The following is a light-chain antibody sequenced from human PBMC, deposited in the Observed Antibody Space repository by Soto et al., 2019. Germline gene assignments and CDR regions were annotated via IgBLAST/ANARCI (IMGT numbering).Light chain of an antibody. J-gene: IGKJ2*01. CDR1: QGISSA. Sequence: AIQLTQSPSSLSASVGDRVTITCRASQGISSALAWYQQKPGKAPKLLIYDASSLESGVPSRISGSGSGTDFTLTISSLQPEDFATYYCQQFNNYRYTFGQGTKLEIK. CDR2: DAS. V-gene: IGKV1D-13*01. CDR3: QQFNNYRYT.